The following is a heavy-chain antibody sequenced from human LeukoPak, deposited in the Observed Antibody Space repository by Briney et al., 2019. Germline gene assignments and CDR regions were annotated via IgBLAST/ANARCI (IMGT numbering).Heavy chain of an antibody. CDR1: GYTFTGYY. V-gene: IGHV1-2*02. D-gene: IGHD3-22*01. Sequence: GASVKVSCKTSGYTFTGYYMHWVRQAPGQGLEWMGWINPNSGGTDYAQKFQGRVTMTRDTSISTAYMELSRLRSDDTAVYYCASCYYDSSGYSFDYWGQGTLVTVPS. CDR3: ASCYYDSSGYSFDY. CDR2: INPNSGGT. J-gene: IGHJ4*02.